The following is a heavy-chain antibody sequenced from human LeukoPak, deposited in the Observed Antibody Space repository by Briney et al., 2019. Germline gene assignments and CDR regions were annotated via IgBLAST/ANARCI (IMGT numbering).Heavy chain of an antibody. CDR3: ARGITGTRYGRNVHFDY. D-gene: IGHD1-7*01. V-gene: IGHV6-1*01. Sequence: SQTLSLTCAISGDSVSSNSAAWNWIRQSPSRGLEWLGRTYYRSKWYNDYAVSVKSRITINPDTSKNQFSLQLNSVTPEDTAVYYCARGITGTRYGRNVHFDYWGQGTLVTVSS. CDR1: GDSVSSNSAA. CDR2: TYYRSKWYN. J-gene: IGHJ4*02.